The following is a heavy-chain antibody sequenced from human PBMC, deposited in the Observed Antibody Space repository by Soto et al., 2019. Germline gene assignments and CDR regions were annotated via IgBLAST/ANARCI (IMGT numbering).Heavy chain of an antibody. CDR1: GGSISSGGYS. CDR2: IYHSGST. V-gene: IGHV4-30-2*01. J-gene: IGHJ4*02. CDR3: ARETRYFDY. Sequence: SETLSLTCAVSGGSISSGGYSWSWIRQPPGKGLEWIGYIYHSGSTYYNPSLKSRVTISVDRSKNQFSLKLSSVTAADTAVYYCARETRYFDYWGQGTLVTVSS.